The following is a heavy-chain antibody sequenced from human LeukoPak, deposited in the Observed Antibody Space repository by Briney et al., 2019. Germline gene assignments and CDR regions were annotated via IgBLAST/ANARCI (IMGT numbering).Heavy chain of an antibody. V-gene: IGHV4-4*07. CDR2: IYTSGST. Sequence: PSETLFLTCTVSGGSISSYYWSWIRQPAGKGLEWIGRIYTSGSTNYNPSLKSRVTMSVDTSKNQFSLKLSSVTAADTAVYYCARAYYYDSSGYKEQDAFDIWGQGTMVTVSS. CDR3: ARAYYYDSSGYKEQDAFDI. D-gene: IGHD3-22*01. J-gene: IGHJ3*02. CDR1: GGSISSYY.